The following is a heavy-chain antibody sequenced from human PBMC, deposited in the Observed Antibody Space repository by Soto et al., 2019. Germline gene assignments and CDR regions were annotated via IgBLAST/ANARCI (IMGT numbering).Heavy chain of an antibody. D-gene: IGHD3-22*01. CDR1: GGSISSGGYY. CDR3: ARGLGGYHDSTFLYYFDY. J-gene: IGHJ4*02. CDR2: IYYSGST. Sequence: PSETLSLTCTVSGGSISSGGYYWSWIRQHPGKGLEWIGYIYYSGSTYYNPSLKSRVTISVDTSKNQFSLKLSSVTAADTAVYYCARGLGGYHDSTFLYYFDYWGQGTLVTVSS. V-gene: IGHV4-31*03.